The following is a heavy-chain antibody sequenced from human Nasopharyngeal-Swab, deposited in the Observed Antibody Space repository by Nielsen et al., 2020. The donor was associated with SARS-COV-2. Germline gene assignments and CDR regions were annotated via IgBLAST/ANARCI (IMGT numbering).Heavy chain of an antibody. V-gene: IGHV3-30*04. CDR3: SKDSQMYFYDMRGYGPPDY. Sequence: GGSLSLSCAASGFTFSNYDMHWIRQAPGKGLEWVALISYDGSNENYADSLKGRFTISSDNSKNTLYLQMNSLRADDTAVYYCSKDSQMYFYDMRGYGPPDYWGQGTLVTVSS. J-gene: IGHJ4*02. CDR2: ISYDGSNE. D-gene: IGHD3-22*01. CDR1: GFTFSNYD.